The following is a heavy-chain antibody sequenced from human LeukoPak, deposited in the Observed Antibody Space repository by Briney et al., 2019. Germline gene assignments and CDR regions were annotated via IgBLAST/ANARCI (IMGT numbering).Heavy chain of an antibody. CDR3: ARDKYGSGSSLFDP. CDR1: GFTFSSYS. CDR2: ISSSSSTI. Sequence: WGSLRLSCAASGFTFSSYSMNWVRQAPGKGLEWVSYISSSSSTIYYADSVKGRFTISRDNAKNSLYLQMNSLRAEDTAVYYCARDKYGSGSSLFDPWGQGTLVTVSS. V-gene: IGHV3-48*01. D-gene: IGHD3-10*01. J-gene: IGHJ5*02.